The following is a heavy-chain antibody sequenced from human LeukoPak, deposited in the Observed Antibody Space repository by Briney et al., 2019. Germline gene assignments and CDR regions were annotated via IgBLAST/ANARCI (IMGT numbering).Heavy chain of an antibody. CDR1: GFTFSHYT. CDR2: ISSSSRHT. CDR3: ARATTALTV. Sequence: GGSLRLSCVASGFTFSHYTMNWVRQAPGKGLQWVSSISSSSRHTYYAESVKGRFNISRDNANNSLYLQMNSLRADDTAVYYCARATTALTVWGQGTLVTVSS. D-gene: IGHD2-21*02. J-gene: IGHJ4*02. V-gene: IGHV3-21*01.